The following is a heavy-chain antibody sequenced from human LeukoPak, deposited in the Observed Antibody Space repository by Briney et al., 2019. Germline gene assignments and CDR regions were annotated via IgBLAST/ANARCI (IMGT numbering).Heavy chain of an antibody. CDR3: ASKSVAGKEYPNWYFDL. Sequence: GSSVKDSCKASGGTFSSYAISWVRQAPGQGLEWMGRIIPILGIANYAQKFQGRVTITADKSTSTAYMELSSLRSEDTAVYYCASKSVAGKEYPNWYFDLWGRGTLVTVSS. CDR2: IIPILGIA. CDR1: GGTFSSYA. D-gene: IGHD6-19*01. J-gene: IGHJ2*01. V-gene: IGHV1-69*04.